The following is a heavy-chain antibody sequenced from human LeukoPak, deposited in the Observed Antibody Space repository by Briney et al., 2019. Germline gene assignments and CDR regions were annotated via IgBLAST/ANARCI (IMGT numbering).Heavy chain of an antibody. J-gene: IGHJ5*02. CDR1: GGSISSYY. V-gene: IGHV4-4*07. D-gene: IGHD6-13*01. CDR3: ARTKLTKTRYSSRRDNWFDP. CDR2: IYTSGST. Sequence: SETLSLTCTGSGGSISSYYLSWIRQPAGKGLEWIGRIYTSGSTNYNPSLKSRVTMSVDTSKNQFSLQLSSVTAADTAVYYCARTKLTKTRYSSRRDNWFDPSGQGTLVTVPS.